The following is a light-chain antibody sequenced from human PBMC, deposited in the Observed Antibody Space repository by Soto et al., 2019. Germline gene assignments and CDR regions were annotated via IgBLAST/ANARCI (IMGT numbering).Light chain of an antibody. CDR3: ENWDSNTRV. Sequence: QLVLTQSSSASASLGSSVKLTCTLSSGHSSYIIAWHQQQPGKAPRYLMKLEGSGSYNKGSGVPDRFSGSSSGADLYLTISLLQFEEEADYYCENWDSNTRVFGGGTKLTVL. CDR1: SGHSSYI. V-gene: IGLV4-60*02. J-gene: IGLJ3*02. CDR2: LEGSGSY.